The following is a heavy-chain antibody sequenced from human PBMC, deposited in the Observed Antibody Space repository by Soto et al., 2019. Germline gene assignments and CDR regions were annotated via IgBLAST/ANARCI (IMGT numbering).Heavy chain of an antibody. CDR1: GYTFSSND. CDR3: ARERAGPNYFDY. D-gene: IGHD1-7*01. CDR2: MNPNSGNT. Sequence: QVQLVQSGAEVKKPGASVKVSCKASGYTFSSNDINWVRQATGQGLEWMGWMNPNSGNTAYAQKFQGRVTMTRNTSISTAYMELSSLRSQDTAVYYCARERAGPNYFDYWGQGTLVTVSS. J-gene: IGHJ4*02. V-gene: IGHV1-8*01.